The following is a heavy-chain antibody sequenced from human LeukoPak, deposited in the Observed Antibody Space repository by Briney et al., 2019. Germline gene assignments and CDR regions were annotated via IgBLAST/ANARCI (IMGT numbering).Heavy chain of an antibody. V-gene: IGHV3-23*01. Sequence: GGSLRLSCAASGFTFSSYAMSWVRQAPGEGLEWVSRISDSGGSTYYADSVKGRFTISRDNSKNTLYLQMNSLRAEDTAVYYCAHSGSYYVFDYWGQGTLVTVSS. CDR3: AHSGSYYVFDY. CDR1: GFTFSSYA. CDR2: ISDSGGST. D-gene: IGHD1-26*01. J-gene: IGHJ4*02.